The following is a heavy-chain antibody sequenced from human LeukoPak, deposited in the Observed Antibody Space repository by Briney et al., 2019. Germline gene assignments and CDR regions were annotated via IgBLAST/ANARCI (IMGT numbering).Heavy chain of an antibody. CDR3: AKTSIVGALGAFDL. V-gene: IGHV3-30*18. J-gene: IGHJ3*01. Sequence: GGSLRLSCAASGVTFSSYGRRWVRQAPGKGLEGVAGISYGGSNKYYADPEKGGSTIARDNSKNPLYLQMNSLRPQDTAVYYCAKTSIVGALGAFDLSGQGTIVTVSS. D-gene: IGHD1-26*01. CDR2: ISYGGSNK. CDR1: GVTFSSYG.